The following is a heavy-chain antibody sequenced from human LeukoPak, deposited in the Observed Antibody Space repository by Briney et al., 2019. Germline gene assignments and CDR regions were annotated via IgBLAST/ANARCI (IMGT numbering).Heavy chain of an antibody. D-gene: IGHD3-3*01. V-gene: IGHV3-53*01. CDR3: LIETMFGAKPAKHSGKYFDY. Sequence: GGSLRLSCAASGFSVTTNYMNWVRQAPGKGLEWVSFIYSDNTHYSDSVKGRFTISRDNSKNTLYLQMNSLKIEDTAVYYCLIETMFGAKPAKHSGKYFDYWGQGSLVTVSS. CDR2: IYSDNT. J-gene: IGHJ4*02. CDR1: GFSVTTNY.